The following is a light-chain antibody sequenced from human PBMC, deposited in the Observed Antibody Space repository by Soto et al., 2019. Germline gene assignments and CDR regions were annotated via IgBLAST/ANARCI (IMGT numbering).Light chain of an antibody. CDR3: QQRYSTFWT. V-gene: IGKV1-39*01. Sequence: DIQRTQSTSSLSASVGNRVTITCGASQSISRYLNWYQQKPGKAPKLLIYAASSLQSGVPSRFSGSGSGTDFTLTISSLQTEDFATYDSQQRYSTFWTFCQGTKVDIK. J-gene: IGKJ1*01. CDR1: QSISRY. CDR2: AAS.